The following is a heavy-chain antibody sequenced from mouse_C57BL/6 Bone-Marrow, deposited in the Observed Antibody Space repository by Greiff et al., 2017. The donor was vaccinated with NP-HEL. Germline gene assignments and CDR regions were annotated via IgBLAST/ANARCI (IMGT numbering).Heavy chain of an antibody. CDR2: IHPSDSDT. Sequence: QVHVKQPGAELVKPGASVKVSCKASGYTFTSYWMHWVKQRPGQGLEWIGRIHPSDSDTNYNQKFKGKATLTVDKSSSTAYMQLSSLTSEDSAVYYCASGIYYYGAWFAYWGQGTLVTVSA. CDR3: ASGIYYYGAWFAY. J-gene: IGHJ3*01. V-gene: IGHV1-74*01. CDR1: GYTFTSYW. D-gene: IGHD1-1*01.